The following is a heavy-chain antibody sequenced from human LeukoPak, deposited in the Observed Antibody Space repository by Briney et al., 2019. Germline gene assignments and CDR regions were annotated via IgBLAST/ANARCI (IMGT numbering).Heavy chain of an antibody. CDR3: AKDEDYYGSGSQDY. CDR2: LSSGSTYI. V-gene: IGHV3-21*04. Sequence: GGPLRLSCVVSGFTFSSYNMNWVRQAPGKGLEWGSSLSSGSTYIFYADSVKGRFTISRDNSKNTQYLQMNSLRAEDTAVYYCAKDEDYYGSGSQDYWGQGTLVTVSS. CDR1: GFTFSSYN. J-gene: IGHJ4*02. D-gene: IGHD3-10*01.